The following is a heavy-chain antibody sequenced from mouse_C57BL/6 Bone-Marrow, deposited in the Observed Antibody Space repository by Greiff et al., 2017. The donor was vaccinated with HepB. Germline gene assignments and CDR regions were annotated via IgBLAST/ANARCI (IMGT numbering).Heavy chain of an antibody. V-gene: IGHV1-50*01. CDR2: IDPSDSYT. J-gene: IGHJ1*03. CDR3: ARITFDV. CDR1: GYTFTSYW. D-gene: IGHD1-1*01. Sequence: VQLHQSGAELVKPGASVKLSCKASGYTFTSYWMQWVKQRPGQGLEWIGEIDPSDSYTNYNQKFKGKATLTVDTSSSTAYMQLSSLTSEDSAVYYCARITFDVWGTGTTVTVSS.